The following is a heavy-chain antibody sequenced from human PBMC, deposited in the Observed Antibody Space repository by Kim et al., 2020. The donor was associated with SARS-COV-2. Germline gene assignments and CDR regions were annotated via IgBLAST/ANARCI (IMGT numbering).Heavy chain of an antibody. J-gene: IGHJ3*02. CDR3: ATLPGESFDI. CDR1: GFTFSSYS. V-gene: IGHV3-21*01. D-gene: IGHD3-10*01. CDR2: ISSSSSYI. Sequence: GGSLRLSCAASGFTFSSYSMNWVRQAPGKGLEWISSISSSSSYIYYADSVKGRFTISRDNAKNSLYLQMNSLIAEDTAVYYCATLPGESFDIWGQGTMVTVSS.